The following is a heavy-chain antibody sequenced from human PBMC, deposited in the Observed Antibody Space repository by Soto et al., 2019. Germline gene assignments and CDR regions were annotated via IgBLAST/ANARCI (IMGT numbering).Heavy chain of an antibody. D-gene: IGHD3-10*01. CDR1: GGSISSSSYY. Sequence: SETLSLTCTVSGGSISSSSYYWGWIRQPPGKGLEWIGSIYYSGSTYYNPSLKSRVTISVDTSKNQFSLKLSSVTAADTAVYYCARSRDVLLWFGENNTWLDPWGQGTLVTVSS. CDR2: IYYSGST. J-gene: IGHJ5*02. CDR3: ARSRDVLLWFGENNTWLDP. V-gene: IGHV4-39*01.